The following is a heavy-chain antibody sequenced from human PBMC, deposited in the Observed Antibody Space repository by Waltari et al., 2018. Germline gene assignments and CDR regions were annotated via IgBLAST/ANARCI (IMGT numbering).Heavy chain of an antibody. V-gene: IGHV3-23*01. Sequence: EVQLLESGGGLVQPGVSLRLSCSASGFTFGISARSWVRQAPGKGLEWISGISGSSSSTYYADSVKGRFTISRDNSKNTLYLQMNSLRVEDTAVYFCAKVEGGIVTRYYALDIWGQGTMVTVSS. CDR2: ISGSSSST. CDR3: AKVEGGIVTRYYALDI. D-gene: IGHD3-16*02. CDR1: GFTFGISA. J-gene: IGHJ3*02.